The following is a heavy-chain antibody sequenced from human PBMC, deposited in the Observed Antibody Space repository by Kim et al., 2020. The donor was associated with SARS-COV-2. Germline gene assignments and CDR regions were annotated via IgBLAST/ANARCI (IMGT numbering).Heavy chain of an antibody. Sequence: AYAVKDRLTIPRDNAKNSLYLQMNRRRAEDTAVYYCARGEGYSSSWYGDYWGQGTLVTVSS. D-gene: IGHD6-13*01. J-gene: IGHJ4*02. V-gene: IGHV3-21*01. CDR3: ARGEGYSSSWYGDY.